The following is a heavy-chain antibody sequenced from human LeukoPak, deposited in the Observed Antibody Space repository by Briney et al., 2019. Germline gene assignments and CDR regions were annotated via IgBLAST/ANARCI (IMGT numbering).Heavy chain of an antibody. CDR1: GGTFSSYA. V-gene: IGHV1-69*05. CDR2: IIPIFGTA. CDR3: ARDLYDFWSGYTNWFDP. Sequence: SVKVSCKASGGTFSSYAISWVRQAPGQGLEWMGGIIPIFGTANYAQKFQGRVTITTDESTSTAYMELSSLRSEDTAVYYCARDLYDFWSGYTNWFDPWGQGTLVTVSS. J-gene: IGHJ5*02. D-gene: IGHD3-3*01.